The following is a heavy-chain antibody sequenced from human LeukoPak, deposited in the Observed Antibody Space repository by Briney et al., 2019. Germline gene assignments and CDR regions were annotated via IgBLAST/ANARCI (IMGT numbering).Heavy chain of an antibody. J-gene: IGHJ5*02. CDR1: GGSISSGGYY. D-gene: IGHD3-3*01. V-gene: IGHV4-31*03. CDR3: ARGQLRFLEWLLGSVINWFDP. CDR2: IYYSGST. Sequence: PSETLSLTCTVSGGSISSGGYYWSWIRQHPGKGLEWIGYIYYSGSTYYNPSLKSRVTISVDTSKNQFSLKLSSVTAADTAVYYCARGQLRFLEWLLGSVINWFDPWGQGTLVTVSS.